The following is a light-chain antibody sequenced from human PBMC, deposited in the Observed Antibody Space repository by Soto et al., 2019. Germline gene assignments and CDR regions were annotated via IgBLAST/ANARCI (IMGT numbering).Light chain of an antibody. Sequence: SQMTQSPSTLSASVGDRVTITCRASQGISSYLAWYQQKPGKAPKLLIYAASTLQSGVPSRFSGSGSGTEFTLTISSLQPEDFATYYCQQLNSYPPNTFGQGTRLEIK. V-gene: IGKV1-9*01. CDR2: AAS. J-gene: IGKJ5*01. CDR1: QGISSY. CDR3: QQLNSYPPNT.